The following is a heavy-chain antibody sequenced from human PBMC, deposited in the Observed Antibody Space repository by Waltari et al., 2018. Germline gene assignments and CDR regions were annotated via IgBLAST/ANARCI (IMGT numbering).Heavy chain of an antibody. V-gene: IGHV3-30-3*01. CDR2: ISYDGSNK. CDR3: ARDGPYSSGWLFDY. CDR1: GFTFSRHA. J-gene: IGHJ4*02. Sequence: QVQLVESGGGVVQPGRSLRLSCAASGFTFSRHAMPWVRQAPGKGLEWVAVISYDGSNKDYADSVKGRFTISRDNSKNTLYLQMNSLRAEDTAVYYCARDGPYSSGWLFDYWGQGTLVTVSS. D-gene: IGHD6-19*01.